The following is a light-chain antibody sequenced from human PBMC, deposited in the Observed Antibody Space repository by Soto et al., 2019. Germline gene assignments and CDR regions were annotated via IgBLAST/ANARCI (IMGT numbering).Light chain of an antibody. V-gene: IGLV1-44*01. Sequence: QSVLTQPPSASGTPGQRVTLSCSGSSSNIETNTVSWYQQLPGTAPKLLIYTNNQRPSGVPDRFSGSKSGTSASLPISGLQSEDEADYYCAAWDDSLNGWVFGGGTKLTVL. CDR3: AAWDDSLNGWV. CDR2: TNN. CDR1: SSNIETNT. J-gene: IGLJ3*02.